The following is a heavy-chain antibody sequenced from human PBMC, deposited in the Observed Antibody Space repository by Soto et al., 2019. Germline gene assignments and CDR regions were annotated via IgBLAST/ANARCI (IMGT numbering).Heavy chain of an antibody. CDR2: IYSGGST. J-gene: IGHJ4*02. CDR3: ASVSSGYFEY. D-gene: IGHD3-22*01. Sequence: GGSLILSCAASGFTVSSNYMSWVRQAPGKGLEWVSVIYSGGSTYYADSVKGRFTISRDNSKHTLYLQMNSLRAEDTAVYYCASVSSGYFEYWGQGTLVTVSS. V-gene: IGHV3-53*01. CDR1: GFTVSSNY.